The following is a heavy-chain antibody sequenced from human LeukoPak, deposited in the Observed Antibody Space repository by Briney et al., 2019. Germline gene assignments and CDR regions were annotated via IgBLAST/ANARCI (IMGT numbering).Heavy chain of an antibody. CDR1: GFTLTNYA. D-gene: IGHD5-24*01. CDR3: ARQSTPHGNFDY. J-gene: IGHJ4*02. V-gene: IGHV3-13*01. CDR2: LGTAGDT. Sequence: GGSLRLSCAASGFTLTNYAMHWVRKPAGEGLEWVSALGTAGDTFYPGSVKGRFTISRDNAKKSLFLQMNSLRVEDTAIYCCARQSTPHGNFDYWGQGTLVTVSS.